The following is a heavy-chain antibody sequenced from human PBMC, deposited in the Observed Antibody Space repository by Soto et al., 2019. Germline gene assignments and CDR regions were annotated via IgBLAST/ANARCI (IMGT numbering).Heavy chain of an antibody. V-gene: IGHV4-59*08. CDR1: GGCISSYY. J-gene: IGHJ5*02. CDR3: ARREDSSAMGADNWYDP. Sequence: PSETLSLTCTVSGGCISSYYWSWIRQPPGKGLEWIGYIYYSGSTNYNPSLKSRVTISVDTSKNQFSLKLSSVTAPEPAVYYCARREDSSAMGADNWYDPWGQGTLVT. D-gene: IGHD6-13*01. CDR2: IYYSGST.